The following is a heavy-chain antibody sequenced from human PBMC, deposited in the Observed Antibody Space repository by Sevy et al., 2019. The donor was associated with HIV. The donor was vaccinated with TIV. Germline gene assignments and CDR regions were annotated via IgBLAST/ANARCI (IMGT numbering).Heavy chain of an antibody. V-gene: IGHV4-59*01. D-gene: IGHD3-22*01. CDR2: FYYSGST. CDR1: GGSISTYY. CDR3: AGARYVSSGYPDAFDI. Sequence: SETLSLTCTVSGGSISTYYWNWIRQPPGKGLEWIGYFYYSGSTNYNPSLKSRVTISVDTSKNQFSLKMRSVIAADTAVYYCAGARYVSSGYPDAFDIWGQGTVVTVSS. J-gene: IGHJ3*02.